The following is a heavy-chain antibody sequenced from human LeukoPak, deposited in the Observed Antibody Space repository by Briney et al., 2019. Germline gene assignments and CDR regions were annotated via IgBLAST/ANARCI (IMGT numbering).Heavy chain of an antibody. D-gene: IGHD4-17*01. V-gene: IGHV3-48*01. CDR1: GFTFSSYS. Sequence: GGSLRLSCAASGFTFSSYSMNWVRQAPGKGLEWVSYISSSSSTIYYADSVKGRFTISRDNSKNTLYLQMNSLRAEDTAVYYCAKDDESNDYGDYGDYWGQGTLVTVSS. J-gene: IGHJ4*02. CDR2: ISSSSSTI. CDR3: AKDDESNDYGDYGDY.